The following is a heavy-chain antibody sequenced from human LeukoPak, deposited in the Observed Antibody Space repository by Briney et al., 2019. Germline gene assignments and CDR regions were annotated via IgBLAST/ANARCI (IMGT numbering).Heavy chain of an antibody. CDR3: ASSHYDILTGYYRAFDY. CDR1: GGSISSYY. Sequence: PSETLSLTCTLSGGSISSYYWSWIRQPPGKGLKWIGYIYYSGSTNYNPSLKSRVTISVDTSKNQFSLKLSSVTTADTAVYYCASSHYDILTGYYRAFDYWGQGTLVTVSS. CDR2: IYYSGST. V-gene: IGHV4-59*01. D-gene: IGHD3-9*01. J-gene: IGHJ4*02.